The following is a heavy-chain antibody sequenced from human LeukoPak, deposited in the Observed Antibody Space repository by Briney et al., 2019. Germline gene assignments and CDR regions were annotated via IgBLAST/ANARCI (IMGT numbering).Heavy chain of an antibody. CDR1: GGSISSSSDF. CDR2: ILYSGNT. CDR3: ARRDYYYYYMDV. V-gene: IGHV4-39*01. J-gene: IGHJ6*03. Sequence: SETLSLTCTVSGGSISSSSDFWVWVRQAPGKGLEWIGRILYSGNTYYNPYLQSRVHISVDTSKNQFSLKLSSVTAADTAVYYCARRDYYYYYMDVWGKGTTVTVSS.